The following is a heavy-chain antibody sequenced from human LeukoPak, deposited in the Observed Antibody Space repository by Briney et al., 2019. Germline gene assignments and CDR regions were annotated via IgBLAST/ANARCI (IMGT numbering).Heavy chain of an antibody. CDR3: ARDGEYYDFWSGYYYYYMDV. D-gene: IGHD3-3*01. Sequence: SETLSLTCTVSGYSISSGYYWGWIRQPPGKGLEWIGSIYHSGSTYYNPSLKSRVTISVDTSKNQFSLKLSSVTAADTAVYYCARDGEYYDFWSGYYYYYMDVWGKGTTVTVSS. J-gene: IGHJ6*03. CDR1: GYSISSGYY. V-gene: IGHV4-38-2*02. CDR2: IYHSGST.